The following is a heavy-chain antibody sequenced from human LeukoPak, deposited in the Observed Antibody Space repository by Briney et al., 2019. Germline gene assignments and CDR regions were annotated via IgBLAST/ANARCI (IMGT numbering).Heavy chain of an antibody. CDR1: GGSFSGYY. J-gene: IGHJ4*02. Sequence: PSETLSLTCAVYGGSFSGYYWSWIRQPPGKGLEWIGEINHSGSTNYNPSLKSRVTISVDTSKNQFSLKLSSVTAADTAVYYCARAGYDYVWGSYRLYFDYWGQGTLVTVSS. CDR2: INHSGST. D-gene: IGHD3-16*02. CDR3: ARAGYDYVWGSYRLYFDY. V-gene: IGHV4-34*01.